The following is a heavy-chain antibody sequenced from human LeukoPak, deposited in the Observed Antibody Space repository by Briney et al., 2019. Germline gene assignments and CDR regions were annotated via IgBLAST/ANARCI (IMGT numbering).Heavy chain of an antibody. Sequence: SETLSLTCAVYGGSFSDYYWGWIRQPPGKGLEWIGNIYYTGYAYFNPSLKSRVTVSVDTSKNQFSLTVTSVTAADTAVYFCARFSTLGQLWGFDYWGQGSLVTVSS. J-gene: IGHJ4*02. CDR2: IYYTGYA. D-gene: IGHD5-18*01. V-gene: IGHV4-34*10. CDR1: GGSFSDYY. CDR3: ARFSTLGQLWGFDY.